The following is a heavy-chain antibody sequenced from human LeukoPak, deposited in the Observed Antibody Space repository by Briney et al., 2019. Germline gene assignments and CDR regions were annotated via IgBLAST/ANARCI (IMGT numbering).Heavy chain of an antibody. V-gene: IGHV4-4*07. J-gene: IGHJ4*02. CDR2: IYTSGST. Sequence: SETLSHTCTVSGGSISSYYWSWIRQPAGKGLEWIGRIYTSGSTNYNPSLKSRVTMSVDTSKNQFSLKLSSVTAADTAVYYCARSAAWIQLWYYFDYWGQGTLVTVSS. D-gene: IGHD5-18*01. CDR3: ARSAAWIQLWYYFDY. CDR1: GGSISSYY.